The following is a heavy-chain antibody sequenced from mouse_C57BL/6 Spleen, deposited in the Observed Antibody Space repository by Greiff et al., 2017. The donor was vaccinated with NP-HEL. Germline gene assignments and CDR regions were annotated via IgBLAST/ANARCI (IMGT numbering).Heavy chain of an antibody. CDR1: GYTFTSYW. Sequence: QVQLQQPGAELVKPGASVKLSCKASGYTFTSYWMQWVKQRPGQGLEWIGEIDPSDSYTTYKQKLKGKATLTVDTSSSTAYMQLSSLTSEDTAVYYCARCREATYYSNYDYAMDYWGQGTSVTVSS. J-gene: IGHJ4*01. V-gene: IGHV1-50*01. D-gene: IGHD2-5*01. CDR3: ARCREATYYSNYDYAMDY. CDR2: IDPSDSYT.